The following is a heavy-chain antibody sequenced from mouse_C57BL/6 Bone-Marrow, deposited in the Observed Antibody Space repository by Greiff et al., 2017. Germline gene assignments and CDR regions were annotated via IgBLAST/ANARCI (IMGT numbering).Heavy chain of an antibody. CDR3: ARTHTTYFDY. CDR1: GYTFTSYW. J-gene: IGHJ2*01. CDR2: IHPNSGST. Sequence: VQLQQPGAEPVKPGASVKLSCKASGYTFTSYWMHWVKQRPGQGLEWIGMIHPNSGSTNYNEKFKSKATLTVDKSSSTAYMQLSSLTSEDSAVYYCARTHTTYFDYWGQGTTLTVSS. D-gene: IGHD1-1*01. V-gene: IGHV1-64*01.